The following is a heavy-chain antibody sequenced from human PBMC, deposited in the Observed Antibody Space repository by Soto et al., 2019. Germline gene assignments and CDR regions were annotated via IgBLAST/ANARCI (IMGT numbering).Heavy chain of an antibody. D-gene: IGHD4-17*01. Sequence: EVQVVESGGDLVQPGGSLRLSCAASGFIVSRRYMSWVRQAPGKGLEWVSSIYRAGSTYYADSVKGRFTISRDNFKNMLYLQMTRLRAEDTAMHYCATRPPDGDVGVVDYWGQGTLVTVSS. CDR3: ATRPPDGDVGVVDY. CDR1: GFIVSRRY. J-gene: IGHJ4*02. V-gene: IGHV3-66*01. CDR2: IYRAGST.